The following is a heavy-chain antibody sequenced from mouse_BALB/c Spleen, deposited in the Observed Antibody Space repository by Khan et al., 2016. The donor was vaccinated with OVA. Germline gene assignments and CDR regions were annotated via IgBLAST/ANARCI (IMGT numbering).Heavy chain of an antibody. Sequence: EVQLQASGPRLVKPSQTLSLTCSVTGDSITSGYWCWIRKFPGNKLEYMGYILYSGSTYYNPSLKSRISITRHTSQNQYYLQLNSVTTEDTATYYCARSTYRYTFAYWGQGTLVTVSA. D-gene: IGHD2-14*01. CDR1: GDSITSGY. J-gene: IGHJ3*01. CDR3: ARSTYRYTFAY. CDR2: ILYSGST. V-gene: IGHV3-8*02.